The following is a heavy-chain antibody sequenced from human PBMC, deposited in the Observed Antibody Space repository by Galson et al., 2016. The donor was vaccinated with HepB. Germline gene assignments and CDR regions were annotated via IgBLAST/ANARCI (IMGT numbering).Heavy chain of an antibody. D-gene: IGHD3-10*01. V-gene: IGHV1-18*01. J-gene: IGHJ4*02. CDR3: ARMEDPGFAPYGSGRPDY. Sequence: SVKVSCKASGYTFTNYAISWVRQAPGQGLEWMGWISAYYGNTNYAQNLQGRATMTTDTSTSTAYMELRSLKSDDTAVYYCARMEDPGFAPYGSGRPDYWGQGTLVTVSS. CDR1: GYTFTNYA. CDR2: ISAYYGNT.